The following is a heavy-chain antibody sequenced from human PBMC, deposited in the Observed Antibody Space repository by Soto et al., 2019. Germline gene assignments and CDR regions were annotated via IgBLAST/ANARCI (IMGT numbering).Heavy chain of an antibody. D-gene: IGHD2-2*01. CDR3: ARSVAVPAAMPLYYYYMDV. Sequence: GASVKVSCKASGYTFTGYYMHWVRQAPGQGLEWMGWINPNSGGTNYAQKFQGWVTMTRDTSISTAYMELSRLRSDDTAVYYCARSVAVPAAMPLYYYYMDVWGKGTTVTVSS. J-gene: IGHJ6*03. CDR2: INPNSGGT. V-gene: IGHV1-2*04. CDR1: GYTFTGYY.